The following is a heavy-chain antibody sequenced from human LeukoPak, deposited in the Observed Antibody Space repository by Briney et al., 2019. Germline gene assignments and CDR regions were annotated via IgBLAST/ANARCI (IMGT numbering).Heavy chain of an antibody. V-gene: IGHV4-34*01. CDR1: GGSFSGYY. D-gene: IGHD2-15*01. J-gene: IGHJ6*02. Sequence: SETLSLTCAVYGGSFSGYYWSWIRQPPGKGLEWIGEINHSGSTNYNPSLKSRVTMSVDTPKNQFSLKLSSVTAADTAVYYCARGEDCSGGSCYSGYYYGMDVWGQGTTVTVSS. CDR2: INHSGST. CDR3: ARGEDCSGGSCYSGYYYGMDV.